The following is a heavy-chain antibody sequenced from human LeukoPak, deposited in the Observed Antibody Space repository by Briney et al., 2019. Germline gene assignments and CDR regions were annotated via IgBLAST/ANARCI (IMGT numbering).Heavy chain of an antibody. CDR3: ARSHKTFYYYGSGSLSWFDP. Sequence: SETLSLTCTVSGGSISSGGYYWSWIRQHPGKGLEWIGYIYYSGSTYYNPSLKSRVTISVDTSKNQFSLKQSSVTAADTAVHYCARSHKTFYYYGSGSLSWFDPWGQGTLVTVSS. V-gene: IGHV4-31*03. CDR2: IYYSGST. CDR1: GGSISSGGYY. D-gene: IGHD3-10*01. J-gene: IGHJ5*02.